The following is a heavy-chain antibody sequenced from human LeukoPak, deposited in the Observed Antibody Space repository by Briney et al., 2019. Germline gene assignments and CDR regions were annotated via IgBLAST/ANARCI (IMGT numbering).Heavy chain of an antibody. D-gene: IGHD3-22*01. Sequence: PGGSLRLSCAASGFTFSSYAMHWVRQAPGKGLEWVAVISYDGSNKYYADSVKGRFTISRDNSKNTLYLQMNSLRAEDTAVYYCAKDGSPYYDSSGRFDYWGQGTLVTVSS. V-gene: IGHV3-30-3*01. J-gene: IGHJ4*02. CDR3: AKDGSPYYDSSGRFDY. CDR1: GFTFSSYA. CDR2: ISYDGSNK.